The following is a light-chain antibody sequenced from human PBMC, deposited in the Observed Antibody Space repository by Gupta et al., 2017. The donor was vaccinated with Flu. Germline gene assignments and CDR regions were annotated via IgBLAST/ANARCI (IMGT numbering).Light chain of an antibody. CDR2: TEY. Sequence: RITISCFGSSSNIGSKTGDWYQHLPGTAPKPLIWTEYQRPSGVPVRVSGSKSGTSASLAIRRLRSEDEADYYGAAWDDSLNCGVFGGGTELSV. CDR3: AAWDDSLNCGV. J-gene: IGLJ3*02. V-gene: IGLV1-44*01. CDR1: SSNIGSKT.